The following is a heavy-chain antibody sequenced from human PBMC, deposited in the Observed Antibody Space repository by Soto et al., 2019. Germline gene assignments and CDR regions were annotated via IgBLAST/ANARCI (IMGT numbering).Heavy chain of an antibody. D-gene: IGHD3-9*01. CDR3: TTPWLTGYYDFDY. Sequence: EVQLVESGGGLVKPGGSLRLSCAASGFTFSNAWMNWVRQAPGKGLEWVGRIKSKTDGGTTDYAAPVKGRFTISRDDLKNTLYLQMNSLKTGDTAVYYCTTPWLTGYYDFDYWGQGTLVTVSS. V-gene: IGHV3-15*07. J-gene: IGHJ4*02. CDR2: IKSKTDGGTT. CDR1: GFTFSNAW.